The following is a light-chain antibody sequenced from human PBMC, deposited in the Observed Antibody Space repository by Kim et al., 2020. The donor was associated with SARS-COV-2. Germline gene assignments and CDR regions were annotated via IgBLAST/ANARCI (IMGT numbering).Light chain of an antibody. CDR3: QHYGSAPYS. V-gene: IGKV3-20*01. CDR1: QSISSSY. CDR2: GAS. J-gene: IGKJ2*03. Sequence: LSPGERATLSCRASQSISSSYLGWYQQKPGQAPRRLIYGASSRATGIPDRFSGSGSGTDFTLTISRLEPEGFAVYYCQHYGSAPYSFGQGTKLEI.